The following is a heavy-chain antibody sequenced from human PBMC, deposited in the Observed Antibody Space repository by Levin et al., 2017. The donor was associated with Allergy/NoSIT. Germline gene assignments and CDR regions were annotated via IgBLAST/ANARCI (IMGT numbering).Heavy chain of an antibody. Sequence: SCAASGFSFSSYGIHWVRQAPGKGLEWMAVISYDGSNKYFADSVKGRFTISRDNSKNTLYLQMNSLRAEDTAVYYCAKDRITAPGLPYYYYGMDVWGQGATVTVSS. CDR2: ISYDGSNK. J-gene: IGHJ6*02. CDR3: AKDRITAPGLPYYYYGMDV. D-gene: IGHD6-13*01. CDR1: GFSFSSYG. V-gene: IGHV3-30*18.